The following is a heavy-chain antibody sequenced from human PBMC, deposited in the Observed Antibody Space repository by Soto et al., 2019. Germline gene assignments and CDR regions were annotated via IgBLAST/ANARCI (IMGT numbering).Heavy chain of an antibody. J-gene: IGHJ6*02. CDR3: ARSEAADRHRRTEDYGMDV. Sequence: GASVKVSCKASGYTFTGYYMHWVRQAPGQGLEWMGWINPNSGGTNYAQKFQGRVTMTRDTSISTAYMELSRLRSDDTAVYYCARSEAADRHRRTEDYGMDVWGQGTKVTVSS. D-gene: IGHD6-13*01. V-gene: IGHV1-2*02. CDR1: GYTFTGYY. CDR2: INPNSGGT.